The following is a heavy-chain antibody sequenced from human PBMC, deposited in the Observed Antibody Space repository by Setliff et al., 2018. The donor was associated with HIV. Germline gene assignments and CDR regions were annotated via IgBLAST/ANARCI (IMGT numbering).Heavy chain of an antibody. Sequence: LSLSCAGSGFTFSSYAMSWVRQAPGKGLEWVSVITNSGSDTYHADSVKGRFTISRDKSKNTVYLQMNSLRAEDTATYYCAKVFGTSPLVGYFDLWGRGTQVTVSS. J-gene: IGHJ2*01. CDR1: GFTFSSYA. CDR3: AKVFGTSPLVGYFDL. D-gene: IGHD3-10*01. V-gene: IGHV3-23*01. CDR2: ITNSGSDT.